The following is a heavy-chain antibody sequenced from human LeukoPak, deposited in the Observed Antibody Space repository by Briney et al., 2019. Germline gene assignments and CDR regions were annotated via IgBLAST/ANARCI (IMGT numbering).Heavy chain of an antibody. CDR1: GYTFSSYW. CDR3: ARDSYYYDSSGYYYTYYFDY. Sequence: GVLRLSCAASGYTFSSYWMSWVRQAPGKGLEWVANIKQDGSEKYYVDSVKGRFTISRDNAKNSLYLQMNSLGAEDTAVYYCARDSYYYDSSGYYYTYYFDYWGQGTLVTVSS. V-gene: IGHV3-7*01. CDR2: IKQDGSEK. J-gene: IGHJ4*02. D-gene: IGHD3-22*01.